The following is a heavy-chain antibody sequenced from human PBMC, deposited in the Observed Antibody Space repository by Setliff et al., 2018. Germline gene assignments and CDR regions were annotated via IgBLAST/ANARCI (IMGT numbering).Heavy chain of an antibody. Sequence: GGSLRLSCAASGFTFSSYAMHWVRQAPGKGLEWVAVISYDGSNKYYADSVKGRFTISRDNSKNTLYLQMNSLRAEDTAVYYCAKVGELLSSAFDIWGQGTMVT. CDR1: GFTFSSYA. J-gene: IGHJ3*02. CDR3: AKVGELLSSAFDI. V-gene: IGHV3-30-3*01. CDR2: ISYDGSNK. D-gene: IGHD1-26*01.